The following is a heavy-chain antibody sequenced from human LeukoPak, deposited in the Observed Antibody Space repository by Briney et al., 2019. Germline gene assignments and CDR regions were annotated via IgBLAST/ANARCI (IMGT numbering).Heavy chain of an antibody. CDR3: ARHYDILTGYYSCYYMDV. J-gene: IGHJ6*03. CDR2: IYHSGST. CDR1: GYSISSGYY. D-gene: IGHD3-9*01. V-gene: IGHV4-38-2*01. Sequence: SETLSLTCAVSGYSISSGYYWGWIRQPPGKGLEWIGSIYHSGSTYYNPSLKSRVTISVDTSKNQFSLKLSSVTAADTAVYYCARHYDILTGYYSCYYMDVWGKGTTVTVSS.